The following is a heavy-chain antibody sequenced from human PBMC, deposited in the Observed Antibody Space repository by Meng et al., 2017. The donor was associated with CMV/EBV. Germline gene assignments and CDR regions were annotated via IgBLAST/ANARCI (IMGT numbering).Heavy chain of an antibody. D-gene: IGHD2-2*01. V-gene: IGHV1-8*01. Sequence: SGYTFTSYEINWVRHATGQGLEWMGWMNPNSGKAGYAQKFQGRVTMTRNTSISTAYMELSSLRSEDTAVYYCARVFGQLLGKRSPDPWGQGTLVTVSS. CDR1: GYTFTSYE. CDR2: MNPNSGKA. CDR3: ARVFGQLLGKRSPDP. J-gene: IGHJ5*02.